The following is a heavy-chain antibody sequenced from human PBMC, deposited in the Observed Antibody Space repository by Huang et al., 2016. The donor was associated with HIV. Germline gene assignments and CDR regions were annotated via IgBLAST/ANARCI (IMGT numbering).Heavy chain of an antibody. V-gene: IGHV1-69*13. D-gene: IGHD4-17*01. CDR1: GGTFSKYA. Sequence: QVQLVQSGAEVKTPGSSVKVSCKASGGTFSKYAISWVRQAPGQGLEWMGESIPMCGTPNYARKFQGRVTITADDSTSTTYVEVSSLRSEDTALYYCARGQLGSYGDYDVLYWGQGTLVTVSS. CDR2: SIPMCGTP. CDR3: ARGQLGSYGDYDVLY. J-gene: IGHJ4*02.